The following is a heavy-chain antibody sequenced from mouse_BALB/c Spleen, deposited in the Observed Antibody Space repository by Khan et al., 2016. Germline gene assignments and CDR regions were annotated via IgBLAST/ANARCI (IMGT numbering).Heavy chain of an antibody. V-gene: IGHV14-1*02. CDR2: IDPENGHT. CDR3: GGEIRYRTSRGFAY. J-gene: IGHJ3*01. Sequence: VQLQESGAELVRPGALVKLSCKASGFNIKDYYLHWVKQRPEQGLEWVGWIDPENGHTIYDPKFQGKSSMTADTSSHTAYLQLSSLTSEDTAVYYCGGEIRYRTSRGFAYWGQGTLVIVSA. D-gene: IGHD2-14*01. CDR1: GFNIKDYY.